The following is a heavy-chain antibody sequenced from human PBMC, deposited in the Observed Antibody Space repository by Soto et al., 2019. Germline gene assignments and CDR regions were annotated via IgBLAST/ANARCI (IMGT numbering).Heavy chain of an antibody. Sequence: GGSLRLSCAASGFTFSSYAMSWVRQAPGKGLEWVSGISGSGAGTYSADSVKGRFTISRDNSKNTLYLQMSSLRVEDTAVYFCARYGSGNPYRAPNDFWGQGTLVTVSS. CDR2: ISGSGAGT. CDR1: GFTFSSYA. D-gene: IGHD3-10*01. J-gene: IGHJ4*02. CDR3: ARYGSGNPYRAPNDF. V-gene: IGHV3-23*01.